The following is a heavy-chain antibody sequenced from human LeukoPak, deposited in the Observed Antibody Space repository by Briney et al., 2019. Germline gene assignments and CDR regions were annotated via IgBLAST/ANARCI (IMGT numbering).Heavy chain of an antibody. CDR2: IIPIFGTA. D-gene: IGHD3-10*01. V-gene: IGHV1-69*05. Sequence: SVKVSCKASGGTFSSYAISWVRQAPGQGLEWMGRIIPIFGTANYAQKFQGRVTITTDESTSTAYMDLSSPRSEDTAVYYCARDTNQDHQNNYYGSGGYGYWGQGTLVTVSA. CDR3: ARDTNQDHQNNYYGSGGYGY. J-gene: IGHJ4*02. CDR1: GGTFSSYA.